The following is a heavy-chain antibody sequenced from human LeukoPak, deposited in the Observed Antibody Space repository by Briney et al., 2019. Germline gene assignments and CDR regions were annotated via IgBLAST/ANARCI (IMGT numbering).Heavy chain of an antibody. J-gene: IGHJ4*02. CDR2: ISSSSSYI. CDR1: GFTFSTYS. D-gene: IGHD4-17*01. V-gene: IGHV3-21*01. CDR3: ASGGEPYGDYR. Sequence: GGSLRLSCAASGFTFSTYSMNWVRQAPGKGLEWVSSISSSSSYIYYADSVKGRFTISRDNAKNSLYLQMNSLRAEDTAVYYCASGGEPYGDYRWGQGTLVTVSS.